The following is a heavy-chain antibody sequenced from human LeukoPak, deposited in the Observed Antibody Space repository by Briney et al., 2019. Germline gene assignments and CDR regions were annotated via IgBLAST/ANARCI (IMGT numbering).Heavy chain of an antibody. CDR1: GFTFHIYA. J-gene: IGHJ4*02. Sequence: GGSLRLSCAASGFTFHIYAMNWVRQAPGKGLEWVSAINGGGYGTYYADSVRGRFTIYRDNSKNTLYLQMNSLRAEDTAVYYCAKNGFAASGREVPGDHWGQGTLVTVSS. CDR2: INGGGYGT. V-gene: IGHV3-23*01. D-gene: IGHD2-15*01. CDR3: AKNGFAASGREVPGDH.